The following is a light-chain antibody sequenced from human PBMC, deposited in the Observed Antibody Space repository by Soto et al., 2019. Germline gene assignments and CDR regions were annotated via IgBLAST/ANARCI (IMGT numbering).Light chain of an antibody. CDR2: KAS. V-gene: IGKV1-5*03. CDR3: QQYERYST. Sequence: QVTQSPSTLSASVGDRVTITSRASQNIYTWLAWYQQKPGIAPKLLIHKASTLESGVPSRFSGSGYGTEFTLTIRGLQPEDSATYYCQQYERYSTFGQGTKVDIK. J-gene: IGKJ1*01. CDR1: QNIYTW.